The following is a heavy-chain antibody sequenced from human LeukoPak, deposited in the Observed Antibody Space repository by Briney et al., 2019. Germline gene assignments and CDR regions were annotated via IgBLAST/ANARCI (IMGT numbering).Heavy chain of an antibody. D-gene: IGHD6-13*01. V-gene: IGHV1-46*01. CDR2: INPSGGST. Sequence: ASVKVSCKASGYTFTSYYMHWVRQAPGQGLEWMGIINPSGGSTSYAQKFQGRVTMTRDTSISTAYMELSRLRSDDTAVYYCARDWQQLRSFDIWGQGTMVTVSS. J-gene: IGHJ3*02. CDR3: ARDWQQLRSFDI. CDR1: GYTFTSYY.